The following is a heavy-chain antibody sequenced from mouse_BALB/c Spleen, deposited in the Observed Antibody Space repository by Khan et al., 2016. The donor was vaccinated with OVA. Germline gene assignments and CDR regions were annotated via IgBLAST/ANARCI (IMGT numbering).Heavy chain of an antibody. Sequence: QVQLKESGAELVRPGASVKISCKGSGYTFTDFTMHWVKQSHAKSLEWIGVISTYYGDVTYNQKFKGKATMTVDKSSSTAYMELARLTSEDSAIYYCTRGGGNRFAYWGQGTLVTVSA. CDR2: ISTYYGDV. CDR3: TRGGGNRFAY. CDR1: GYTFTDFT. V-gene: IGHV1S137*01. J-gene: IGHJ3*01.